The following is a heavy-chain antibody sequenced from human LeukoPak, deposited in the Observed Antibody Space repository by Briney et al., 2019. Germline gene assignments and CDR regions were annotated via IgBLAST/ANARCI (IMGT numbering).Heavy chain of an antibody. CDR1: GGSISGSSYY. V-gene: IGHV4-39*01. Sequence: SETLSLTCTVSGGSISGSSYYWGWIRQPPGKGLELIGSKYYSGNSYYNPSLKSRASISVDTSKNQFSLKLSSVTAADTAVYYCARLCYYYGMDVWGQGTTVTVSS. J-gene: IGHJ6*02. CDR2: KYYSGNS. CDR3: ARLCYYYGMDV.